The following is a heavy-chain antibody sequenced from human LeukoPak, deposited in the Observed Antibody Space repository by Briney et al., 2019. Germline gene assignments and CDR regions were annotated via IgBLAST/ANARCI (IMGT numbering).Heavy chain of an antibody. CDR3: ARVDEGTAAAPPDY. Sequence: RASVKVSCKASGYTFTGYYMHWVRQAPGQGLEWMGWINPNSGDTNYAQKFQGRVTMTRDTSISTAYMELSRLRSDDTAVYYCARVDEGTAAAPPDYWGQGTLVTVSS. J-gene: IGHJ4*02. CDR1: GYTFTGYY. V-gene: IGHV1-2*02. D-gene: IGHD6-13*01. CDR2: INPNSGDT.